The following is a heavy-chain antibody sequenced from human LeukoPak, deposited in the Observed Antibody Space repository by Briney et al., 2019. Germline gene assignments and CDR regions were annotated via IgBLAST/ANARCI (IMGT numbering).Heavy chain of an antibody. CDR2: ISGSGGST. CDR1: GFTFSSYG. V-gene: IGHV3-23*01. J-gene: IGHJ4*02. D-gene: IGHD5-18*01. Sequence: GGSLRLSCAASGFTFSSYGMSWVRQAPGKGLEWVSAISGSGGSTYYADSVKGRFTISRDNSKNTLYLQMNSLRAEDTAVYYCAKDRAWIQLWSERYYWGQGTLVTVSS. CDR3: AKDRAWIQLWSERYY.